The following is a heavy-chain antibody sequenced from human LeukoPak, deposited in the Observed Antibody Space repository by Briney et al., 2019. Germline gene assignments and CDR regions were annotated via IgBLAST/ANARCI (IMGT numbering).Heavy chain of an antibody. V-gene: IGHV3-21*01. CDR2: ISSSSSYI. CDR3: ARDYGDYVWGSYRS. J-gene: IGHJ4*02. Sequence: GGSLRLSCAASGFTFSSYSMNWVRQAPGKGLEWVSSISSSSSYIYYADSVKGRFTISRDNAKNSLYVQMNSLRAEDTAVYYCARDYGDYVWGSYRSWGQGTLVTVSS. D-gene: IGHD3-16*02. CDR1: GFTFSSYS.